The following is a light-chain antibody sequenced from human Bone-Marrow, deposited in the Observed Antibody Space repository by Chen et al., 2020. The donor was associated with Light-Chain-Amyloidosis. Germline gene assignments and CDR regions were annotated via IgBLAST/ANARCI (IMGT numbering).Light chain of an antibody. Sequence: DIVMTQSPDSLAVSLGERATINCKSSQSIQYNSDNKNYLAWYQQKPGQPPKLLIYWASTRESGVPDRFRGSGSETDFTLTISSLQAEDVAVYYCQQYYSTPITFGQGTRLEIK. CDR1: QSIQYNSDNKNY. CDR2: WAS. J-gene: IGKJ5*01. V-gene: IGKV4-1*01. CDR3: QQYYSTPIT.